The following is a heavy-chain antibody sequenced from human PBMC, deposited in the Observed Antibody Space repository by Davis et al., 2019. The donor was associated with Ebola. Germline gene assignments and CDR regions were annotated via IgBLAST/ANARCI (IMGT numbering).Heavy chain of an antibody. CDR3: ARDPYYYDSSGYYP. J-gene: IGHJ5*02. D-gene: IGHD3-22*01. CDR2: IYSGGST. V-gene: IGHV3-66*01. Sequence: GGSLRLSCTASGFSFGDYAMTWFRQAPGKGLEWVSVIYSGGSTYYADSVKGRFTISRDNSKNTLYLQMNSLRAEDTAVYYCARDPYYYDSSGYYPWGQGTLVTVSS. CDR1: GFSFGDYA.